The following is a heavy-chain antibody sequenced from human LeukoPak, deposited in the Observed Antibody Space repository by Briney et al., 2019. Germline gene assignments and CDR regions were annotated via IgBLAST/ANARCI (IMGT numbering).Heavy chain of an antibody. CDR2: TNDRGST. J-gene: IGHJ5*02. V-gene: IGHV4-34*01. Sequence: SETLSLTCAVYGGSFSGDYWSWIRQNPGKGLEWIGGTNDRGSTTYNPSLKSRVTMTIDTSKKRASLRLSSMTVADTAVYYCVRGGAQQLETWGQGTLVTVSS. CDR1: GGSFSGDY. CDR3: VRGGAQQLET. D-gene: IGHD6-13*01.